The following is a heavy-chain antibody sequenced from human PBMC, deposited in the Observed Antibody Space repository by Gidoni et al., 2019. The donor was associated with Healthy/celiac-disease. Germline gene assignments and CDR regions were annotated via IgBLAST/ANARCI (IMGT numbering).Heavy chain of an antibody. J-gene: IGHJ4*02. Sequence: EVQLVESGGGLVKPGGSLRLSCAASGFTFSSYSMNWVRQAPGKGLEWVSSISSSSSYIYYADSVKGRFTISRDNAKNSLYLQMNSLRAEDTAVYYCTPGGVVVAAVDYWGQGTLVTVSS. CDR3: TPGGVVVAAVDY. CDR1: GFTFSSYS. V-gene: IGHV3-21*01. D-gene: IGHD2-15*01. CDR2: ISSSSSYI.